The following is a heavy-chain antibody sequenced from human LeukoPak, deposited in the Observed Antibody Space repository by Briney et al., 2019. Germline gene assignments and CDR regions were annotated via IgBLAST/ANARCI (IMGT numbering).Heavy chain of an antibody. CDR3: ARQTYYYDSSGYYYLQYSAPDAFDI. CDR1: GYTFTSCG. J-gene: IGHJ3*02. V-gene: IGHV1-18*01. Sequence: ASVKVSCKASGYTFTSCGISWVRQASGQGLEWMGWISAYNGYTNYAQKLQGRVTMTTDTSTSTAYMELRSLRSDDTAVYYCARQTYYYDSSGYYYLQYSAPDAFDIWGQGTMVSVSS. D-gene: IGHD3-22*01. CDR2: ISAYNGYT.